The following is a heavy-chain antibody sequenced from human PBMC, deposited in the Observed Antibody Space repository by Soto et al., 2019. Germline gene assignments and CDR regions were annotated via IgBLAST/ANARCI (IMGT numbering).Heavy chain of an antibody. V-gene: IGHV4-59*01. CDR2: MYNTGST. D-gene: IGHD2-21*02. CDR3: ARDLWGYCGTDCYPLDV. CDR1: GGSISRYY. J-gene: IGHJ6*02. Sequence: QVQLQESGPGLVKPSETLSLTCTVSGGSISRYYWSWIRQPPGKGLEWIGYMYNTGSTVYNPSFKSRVTISVDTSKKQFSLKLSSVTAADTAVYYCARDLWGYCGTDCYPLDVWGQGTTVTVSS.